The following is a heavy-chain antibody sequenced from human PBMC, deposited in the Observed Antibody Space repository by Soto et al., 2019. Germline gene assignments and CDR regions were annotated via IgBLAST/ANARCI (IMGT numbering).Heavy chain of an antibody. CDR1: GYTFTGYY. CDR3: ARVRNSSGSTFDY. V-gene: IGHV1-2*04. Sequence: ASVKVSCKASGYTFTGYYMHWVRQAPGQGLEWMGWINPNSGGTNYAQKFQGWVTMTRDTSISTAYMELSRLRSDDTAVYYCARVRNSSGSTFDYWGQGTLVTVSS. J-gene: IGHJ4*02. D-gene: IGHD3-10*01. CDR2: INPNSGGT.